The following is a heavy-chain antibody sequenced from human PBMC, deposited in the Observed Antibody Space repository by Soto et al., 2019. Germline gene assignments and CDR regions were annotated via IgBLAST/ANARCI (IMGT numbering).Heavy chain of an antibody. CDR1: GFTFSSYS. Sequence: PGGSLRLSCAASGFTFSSYSMNWVRQAPGKGLEWVSSISSSSSYIYYADSVKGRFTISRDNAKNSLYLQMNSLRAEDTAVYYCARDGPSYGFAFDIWGQGTMVT. V-gene: IGHV3-21*01. CDR2: ISSSSSYI. J-gene: IGHJ3*02. D-gene: IGHD5-18*01. CDR3: ARDGPSYGFAFDI.